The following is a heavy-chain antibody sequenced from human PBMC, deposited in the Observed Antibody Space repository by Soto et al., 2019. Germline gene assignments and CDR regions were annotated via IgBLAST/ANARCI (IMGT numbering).Heavy chain of an antibody. J-gene: IGHJ6*02. CDR2: ISYDGNNK. D-gene: IGHD2-15*01. Sequence: QVQLVESGGGVVQPGRSLRLSCAASGFTFSSYGMHWVRQAPGKGLEWVAVISYDGNNKYYADSVKGRFTISRDNSKNTLYLQMNSLRAEDTAVYYCAKDEVLVVAVARDDYGMDVWGQGTTVTVSS. CDR1: GFTFSSYG. V-gene: IGHV3-30*18. CDR3: AKDEVLVVAVARDDYGMDV.